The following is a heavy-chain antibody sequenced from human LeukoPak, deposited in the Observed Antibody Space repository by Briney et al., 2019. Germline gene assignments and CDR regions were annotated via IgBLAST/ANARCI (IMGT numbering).Heavy chain of an antibody. CDR3: ARIRLNCSSTSCYYYYYYYGMDV. J-gene: IGHJ6*02. Sequence: PSETLSLTCAVYGGSFSGYYWSWIRQPPGKGLEWIGEINHSGSTNYNPSLKSRVTISVDTSKNQFSLKLSSVTAADTAVYYCARIRLNCSSTSCYYYYYYYGMDVWGQGTTVTVSS. CDR2: INHSGST. D-gene: IGHD2-2*01. CDR1: GGSFSGYY. V-gene: IGHV4-34*01.